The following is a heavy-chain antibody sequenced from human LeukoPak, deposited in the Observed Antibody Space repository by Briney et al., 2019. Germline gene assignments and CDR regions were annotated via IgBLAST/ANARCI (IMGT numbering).Heavy chain of an antibody. CDR1: GVSISSALW. CDR2: ISRDGST. V-gene: IGHV4-4*02. J-gene: IGHJ4*02. Sequence: SETLSLTCAVSGVSISSALWWNWARAPPGKGLDWIGEISRDGSTKYNPSLKNRVTISKDNSKNQFSLKLNSVTAADTAVYYCTTSSGWYSLNYWGQGVLITVSS. D-gene: IGHD1-26*01. CDR3: TTSSGWYSLNY.